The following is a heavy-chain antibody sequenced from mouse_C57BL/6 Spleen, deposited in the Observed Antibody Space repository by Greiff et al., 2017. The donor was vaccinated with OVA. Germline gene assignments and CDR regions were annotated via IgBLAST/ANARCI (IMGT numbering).Heavy chain of an antibody. V-gene: IGHV5-17*01. CDR2: ISSGSSTI. CDR3: ARTTGTEAMDD. Sequence: EVMLVESGGGLVKPGGSLKLSCAASGFTFSDYGMHWVRQAPEKGLEWVAYISSGSSTIYYADTVKGRFTISRDNAKNTLFLQMTSLRSEDTAMYYCARTTGTEAMDDWGQGTSVTVSS. J-gene: IGHJ4*01. D-gene: IGHD4-1*02. CDR1: GFTFSDYG.